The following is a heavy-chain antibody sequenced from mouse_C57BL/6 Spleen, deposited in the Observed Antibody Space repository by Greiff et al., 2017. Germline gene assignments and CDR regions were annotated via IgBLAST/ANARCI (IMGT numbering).Heavy chain of an antibody. CDR3: TRDKYAIVTYAMDY. Sequence: EVMLVESGEGLVKPGGSLKLSCAASGFTFSSYAMSWVRQTPEKRLEWVAYISSGGDYIYYAVTVKGRFTISRDNARNTLYLQMSSLKSEDTAMYYCTRDKYAIVTYAMDYWGQGTSVTVSS. CDR1: GFTFSSYA. D-gene: IGHD2-12*01. J-gene: IGHJ4*01. V-gene: IGHV5-9-1*02. CDR2: ISSGGDYI.